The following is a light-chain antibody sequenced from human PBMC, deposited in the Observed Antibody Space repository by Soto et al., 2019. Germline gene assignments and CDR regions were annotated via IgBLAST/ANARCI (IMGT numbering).Light chain of an antibody. CDR3: QQYDKWPRT. Sequence: EIGMTQSPAPLSVSPGEGFTLSCRAGQSVRSNLAWYQQKPGQAPRLLIYGASTRATGVPARFSGSGSGTEFTLTISNLQSEDFAVYHCQQYDKWPRTFGQGTKVDI. CDR2: GAS. J-gene: IGKJ1*01. CDR1: QSVRSN. V-gene: IGKV3-15*01.